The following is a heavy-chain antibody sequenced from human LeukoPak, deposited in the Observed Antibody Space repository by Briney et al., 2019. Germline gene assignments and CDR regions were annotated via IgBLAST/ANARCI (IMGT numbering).Heavy chain of an antibody. J-gene: IGHJ3*02. CDR3: AKGDYYDSSGYCYGSFYAFDI. CDR1: GFTFSSYA. CDR2: ISGSGGST. D-gene: IGHD3-22*01. V-gene: IGHV3-23*01. Sequence: GGSLRLSCAASGFTFSSYAMSWVRQAPGKGLEWVSAISGSGGSTYYADSVKGRFTISRDNSKNTLYLQMNSLRAEDTAVYYCAKGDYYDSSGYCYGSFYAFDIWGQGTMVTVSS.